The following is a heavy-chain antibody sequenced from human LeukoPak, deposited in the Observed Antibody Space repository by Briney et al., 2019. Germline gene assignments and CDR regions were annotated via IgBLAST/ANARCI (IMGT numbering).Heavy chain of an antibody. Sequence: GGSLRLSCAASGFTFSDYYMSWIRQAPGKGLEWVSYISSSGSTIYYADSVKGRFTISRDNAKNSLYLQMNSLRAEDTALYYCARELRGTVAGAQFDYWGQGTLVTVSS. CDR2: ISSSGSTI. CDR1: GFTFSDYY. CDR3: ARELRGTVAGAQFDY. J-gene: IGHJ4*02. D-gene: IGHD6-19*01. V-gene: IGHV3-11*01.